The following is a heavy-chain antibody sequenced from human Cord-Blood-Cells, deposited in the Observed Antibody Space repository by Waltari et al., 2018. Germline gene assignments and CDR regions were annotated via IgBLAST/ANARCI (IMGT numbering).Heavy chain of an antibody. CDR2: IYYSGGT. D-gene: IGHD3-3*01. CDR1: GGSISSSSYY. CDR3: AGISYDFWSGYSH. J-gene: IGHJ4*02. V-gene: IGHV4-39*01. Sequence: QLQLQESGPGLVKPSETLSLTCTVSGGSISSSSYYWGWIRQPPGKGLEWIGSIYYSGGTYYNPSLKSRVTISVDTSKNQFSLKLSSVTAADTAVYYCAGISYDFWSGYSHWGQGTLVTVSS.